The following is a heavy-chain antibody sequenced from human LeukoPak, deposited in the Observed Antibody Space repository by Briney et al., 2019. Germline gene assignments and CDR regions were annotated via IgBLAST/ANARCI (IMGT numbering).Heavy chain of an antibody. Sequence: GGSLRLSCAASGFTFSGYWMSWVRQAPGKGLECVANIKEDGSEKYYVDSVKGRFTISRDNAKNTLYLQMNSLRAEDTAVYYCASDRGGWSFWGQGTMVTVSS. CDR1: GFTFSGYW. CDR3: ASDRGGWSF. V-gene: IGHV3-7*01. CDR2: IKEDGSEK. D-gene: IGHD1-26*01. J-gene: IGHJ3*01.